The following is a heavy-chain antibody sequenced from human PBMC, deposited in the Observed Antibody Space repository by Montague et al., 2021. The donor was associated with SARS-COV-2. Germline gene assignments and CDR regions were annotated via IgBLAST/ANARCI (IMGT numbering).Heavy chain of an antibody. J-gene: IGHJ4*02. CDR3: ARDEDQVDSNYYFDY. CDR1: GFTFSRYA. CDR2: ISYDGTNK. D-gene: IGHD2-2*01. Sequence: SLRLSCAASGFTFSRYAMHWVRQAPGKGLEWVAVISYDGTNKYYADSVKGRFTISRDNSKNTLYLQMNSLRAEDTAVYYCARDEDQVDSNYYFDYWGQGTLVTVSS. V-gene: IGHV3-30*04.